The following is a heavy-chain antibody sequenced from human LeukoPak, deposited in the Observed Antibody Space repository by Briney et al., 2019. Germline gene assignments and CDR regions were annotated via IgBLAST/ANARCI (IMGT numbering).Heavy chain of an antibody. CDR3: ARDTSAAAGTLDY. V-gene: IGHV4-31*03. CDR2: IYYSGST. CDR1: GGSISSGGYS. Sequence: SQTLSLTCTVSGGSISSGGYSWSWIRQHPGKGLEWIGYIYYSGSTYYNPSLKSRVTISVDTSKNQFSLKLSSVTAADTAVYYCARDTSAAAGTLDYWGQGTLVTVSS. J-gene: IGHJ4*02. D-gene: IGHD6-13*01.